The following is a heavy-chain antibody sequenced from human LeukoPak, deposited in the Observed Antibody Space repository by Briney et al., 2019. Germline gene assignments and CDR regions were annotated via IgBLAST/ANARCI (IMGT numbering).Heavy chain of an antibody. V-gene: IGHV4-59*01. CDR2: IYYSGST. CDR1: GGSISSYY. Sequence: PSETLSLTCTVSGGSISSYYWSWIRQPPGKGLEWIGYIYYSGSTNYNPSLKSRVTISVDTSKNQFSLKLSSVTAADTAVYYCARGAVTTIASSARHFDLWGRGTLVTVSS. CDR3: ARGAVTTIASSARHFDL. D-gene: IGHD4-17*01. J-gene: IGHJ2*01.